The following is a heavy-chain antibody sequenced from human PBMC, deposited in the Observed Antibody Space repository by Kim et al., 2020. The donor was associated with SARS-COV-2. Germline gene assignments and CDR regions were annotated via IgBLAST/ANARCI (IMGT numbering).Heavy chain of an antibody. J-gene: IGHJ5*02. Sequence: ASVKVSCKASGYTFTSYGISWVRQAPGQGLEWMGWISAYNGNTNYAQKLQGRVTMTTDTSTSTAYMELRSLRSDDTAVYYCARSVWANDYGDYVLQPGHPFDPWGQGTLVTVSS. CDR2: ISAYNGNT. D-gene: IGHD4-17*01. CDR1: GYTFTSYG. V-gene: IGHV1-18*01. CDR3: ARSVWANDYGDYVLQPGHPFDP.